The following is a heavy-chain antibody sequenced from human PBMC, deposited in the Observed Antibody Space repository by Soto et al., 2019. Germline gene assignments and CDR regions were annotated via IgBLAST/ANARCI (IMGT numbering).Heavy chain of an antibody. V-gene: IGHV1-18*04. Sequence: ASVKVSCKASGYTFTSYGISWVRQAPGQGLEWMGWISAYNGNTNYAQKLQGRVTMTTDTSTSTAYMELRSLRSDDTAVYYCARDVAFAYSYGHRADYWGQGTLVTVSS. D-gene: IGHD5-18*01. CDR2: ISAYNGNT. J-gene: IGHJ4*02. CDR1: GYTFTSYG. CDR3: ARDVAFAYSYGHRADY.